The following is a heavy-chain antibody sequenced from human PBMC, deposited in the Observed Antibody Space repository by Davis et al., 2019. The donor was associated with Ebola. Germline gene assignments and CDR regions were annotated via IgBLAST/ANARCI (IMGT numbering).Heavy chain of an antibody. CDR2: INPSGGST. CDR3: ARVEYYDSGGAFDI. J-gene: IGHJ3*02. V-gene: IGHV1-46*01. D-gene: IGHD3-22*01. CDR1: AGTFSSYA. Sequence: ASAKVSCKASAGTFSSYAISWVRQAPGQGLEWMGIINPSGGSTSYAQKFQGRVTMTRDTSTSTVYMELSSLRSEDTAVYYCARVEYYDSGGAFDIWGQGTMVTVSS.